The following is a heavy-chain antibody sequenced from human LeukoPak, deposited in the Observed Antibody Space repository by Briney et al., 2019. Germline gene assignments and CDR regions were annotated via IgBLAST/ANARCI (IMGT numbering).Heavy chain of an antibody. CDR3: ARDRDGSSGYYRYYYYYMDV. CDR1: GGTFSSYT. CDR2: IIPILGTA. V-gene: IGHV1-69*08. J-gene: IGHJ6*03. D-gene: IGHD3-22*01. Sequence: GASVKVSCKASGGTFSSYTISWVRQAPGQGLEWMGRIIPILGTANYAQKFQGRVTITADKSTSTAYMELSSLRSEDTAVYYCARDRDGSSGYYRYYYYYMDVWGKGTTVTVSS.